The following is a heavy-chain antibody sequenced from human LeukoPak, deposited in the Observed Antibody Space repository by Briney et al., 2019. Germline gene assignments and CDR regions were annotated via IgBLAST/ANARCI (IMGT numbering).Heavy chain of an antibody. J-gene: IGHJ4*02. Sequence: GGSLRLSCSASGFTFSSYWVSWVRQAPGKGLEWVANIKQDGSEKYYVDSVKGRFTISRDNAENSLYLQMNSLRVEDTAVYFCASTQTFDYWGQGTLVTVSS. V-gene: IGHV3-7*01. CDR1: GFTFSSYW. CDR3: ASTQTFDY. CDR2: IKQDGSEK.